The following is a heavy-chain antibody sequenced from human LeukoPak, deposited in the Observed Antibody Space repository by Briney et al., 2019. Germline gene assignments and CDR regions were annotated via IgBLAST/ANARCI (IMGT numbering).Heavy chain of an antibody. J-gene: IGHJ5*02. CDR3: ARGGGGSTSSDP. CDR1: GGTFSSYT. D-gene: IGHD2-2*01. CDR2: IIPILGIA. V-gene: IGHV1-69*02. Sequence: EASVKVSCKASGGTFSSYTISWVRQAPGQGLEWMGRIIPILGIANYAQKFQGRVTITADKSTSTAYLELSRLRSDDTAVYYCARGGGGSTSSDPWGQGTLVTVSS.